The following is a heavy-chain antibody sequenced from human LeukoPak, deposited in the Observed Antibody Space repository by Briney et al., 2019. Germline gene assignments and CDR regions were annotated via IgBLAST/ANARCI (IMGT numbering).Heavy chain of an antibody. V-gene: IGHV3-48*01. CDR2: ISSSSSTI. CDR3: ARGPDTNYDFWSGYYIGAFDI. D-gene: IGHD3-3*01. Sequence: GGSLRLSRAASGFTFSSYSMNWVRQAPGKGLEWVSYISSSSSTIYYADSVKGRFTISRDNAKNSLYLQMNSLRAEDTAVYYCARGPDTNYDFWSGYYIGAFDIWGQGTMVTVSS. J-gene: IGHJ3*02. CDR1: GFTFSSYS.